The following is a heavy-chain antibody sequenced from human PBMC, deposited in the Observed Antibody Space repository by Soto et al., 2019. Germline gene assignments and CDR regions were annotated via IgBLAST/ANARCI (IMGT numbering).Heavy chain of an antibody. V-gene: IGHV3-30*18. CDR1: GFTFSSYG. J-gene: IGHJ4*02. CDR3: AKETPYSGSPLFDY. D-gene: IGHD1-26*01. Sequence: QVQLVESGGGVVQPGRSLRLSCAASGFTFSSYGMHWVRQAPGKGLEWVAVISYDGSNKYYADSVKGRFTISRDNSKNTLYLQMNSLRAEDTAVYYCAKETPYSGSPLFDYWGQGTLVTVSS. CDR2: ISYDGSNK.